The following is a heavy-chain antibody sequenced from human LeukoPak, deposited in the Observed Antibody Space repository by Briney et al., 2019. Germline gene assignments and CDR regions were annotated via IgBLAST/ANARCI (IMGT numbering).Heavy chain of an antibody. D-gene: IGHD5-12*01. CDR2: ISGSGGST. CDR3: AKTRGRPYYFDY. CDR1: GFTFSTYA. Sequence: GGSLRLSCAASGFTFSTYAMSWVRLAPGKGLEWVSAISGSGGSTYSADSVKGRFTISRDNSKNTLYLQMNSLKAEDTAVYYCAKTRGRPYYFDYWGQGTLVTVSS. J-gene: IGHJ4*02. V-gene: IGHV3-23*01.